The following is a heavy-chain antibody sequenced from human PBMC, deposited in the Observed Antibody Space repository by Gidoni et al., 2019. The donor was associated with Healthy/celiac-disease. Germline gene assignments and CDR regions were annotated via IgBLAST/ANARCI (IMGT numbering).Heavy chain of an antibody. D-gene: IGHD1-26*01. CDR1: GGSFSGYY. J-gene: IGHJ4*02. CDR2: INHSGST. Sequence: QVQLQQWGAGLLKPSEPLSPTCAVYGGSFSGYYWSWIRQPPGKGLEWIGEINHSGSTNYNPSLKSRVTISVDTSKNQFSLKLSSVTAADTAVYYCARAPGGVGATFLDYWGQGTLVTVSS. V-gene: IGHV4-34*01. CDR3: ARAPGGVGATFLDY.